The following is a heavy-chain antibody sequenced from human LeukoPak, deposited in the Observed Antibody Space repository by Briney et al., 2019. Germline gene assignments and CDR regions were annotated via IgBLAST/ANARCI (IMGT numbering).Heavy chain of an antibody. CDR2: IKQDGSLQ. D-gene: IGHD5-18*01. J-gene: IGHJ4*02. CDR3: ARDKAARVTAFDY. V-gene: IGHV3-7*01. CDR1: GFTFSSFW. Sequence: GGSLRLSCTASGFTFSSFWMAWVRQAPGKGLEWVANIKQDGSLQHYGDSVKGRSTISRDNAKNSLYLQMNSLRAEDTAVYYCARDKAARVTAFDYWGQGTLVTVSS.